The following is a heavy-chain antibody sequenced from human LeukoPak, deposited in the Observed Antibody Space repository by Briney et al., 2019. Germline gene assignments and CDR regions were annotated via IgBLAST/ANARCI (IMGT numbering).Heavy chain of an antibody. V-gene: IGHV3-21*01. Sequence: GGSLRLSCAASGFTFSSYSMDWVRQGPGKGLEWGSSISSSSSYISYADSVKGRFTISRDNAKNSLYLPMNSLRAEYTAVYYCATGYSYGYAYWGQGTLVTVSS. CDR2: ISSSSSYI. CDR3: ATGYSYGYAY. J-gene: IGHJ4*02. CDR1: GFTFSSYS. D-gene: IGHD5-18*01.